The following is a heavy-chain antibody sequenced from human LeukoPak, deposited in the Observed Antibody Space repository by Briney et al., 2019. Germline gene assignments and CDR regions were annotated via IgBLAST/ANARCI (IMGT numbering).Heavy chain of an antibody. D-gene: IGHD3-9*01. J-gene: IGHJ6*03. V-gene: IGHV3-23*01. CDR1: GFTFSSYA. CDR2: ISGSGGST. Sequence: GGSLRLSCAASGFTFSSYAMSWVRQAPGKGLEWVSAISGSGGSTYYAASVKGRFTISRDNSKNTLYLQMNSLRAEDTAVYYCAKSMLRYFDWLFQVGYMDVWGKGTTVTVSS. CDR3: AKSMLRYFDWLFQVGYMDV.